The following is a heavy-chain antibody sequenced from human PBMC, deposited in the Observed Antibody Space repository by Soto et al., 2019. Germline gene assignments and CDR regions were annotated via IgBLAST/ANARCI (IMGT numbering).Heavy chain of an antibody. Sequence: EVQLVESGGGLVKPGGSLRLSCAASGFTFSSYSMNWVHQAPGKGLEWVSSISSSSSYIYYADSVKGRFTISRDNAKNSLYLQMNSLRAEDTAVYYCASGHALVPAVMNYWGQGTLVTVSS. D-gene: IGHD2-2*01. CDR1: GFTFSSYS. CDR2: ISSSSSYI. CDR3: ASGHALVPAVMNY. V-gene: IGHV3-21*01. J-gene: IGHJ4*02.